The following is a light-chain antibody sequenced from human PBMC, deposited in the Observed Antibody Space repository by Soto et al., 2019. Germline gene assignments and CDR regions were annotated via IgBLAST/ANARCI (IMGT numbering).Light chain of an antibody. J-gene: IGKJ4*01. V-gene: IGKV3-15*01. Sequence: EIVMTQSPATLSVSPGERATLSCRASQSFSYYVAWYQQKPGQVPRLLLYGTSTRATGIPARFSGSGSGTEFTLTISSLQSEDSALYYCQQYYNWPLSFGGGTKVDSK. CDR2: GTS. CDR3: QQYYNWPLS. CDR1: QSFSYY.